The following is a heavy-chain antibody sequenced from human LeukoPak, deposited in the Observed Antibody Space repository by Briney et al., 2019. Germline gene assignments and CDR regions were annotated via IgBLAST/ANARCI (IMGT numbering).Heavy chain of an antibody. D-gene: IGHD4-23*01. CDR3: AKDQGQAVVPRRFDY. CDR1: GFSFSTHA. Sequence: GGSLRLSCAASGFSFSTHAMSWVRQAPGKGLEWVSTIYYSGGNTYSADSVKGRFTISRDNAKNMLYLQMNSLRAEDTAIYYCAKDQGQAVVPRRFDYWGQGTLVTVSS. CDR2: IYYSGGNT. V-gene: IGHV3-23*01. J-gene: IGHJ4*02.